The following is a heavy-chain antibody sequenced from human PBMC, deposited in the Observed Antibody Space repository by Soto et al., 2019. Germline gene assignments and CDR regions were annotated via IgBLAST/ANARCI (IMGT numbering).Heavy chain of an antibody. J-gene: IGHJ5*02. Sequence: QVQLQESGPGLVKPSETLSLTCTVSGGSISSYYWSWIRQPPGKGLEWIGYIYYSGSTNYNPSLKSRVTISVDTSKTQFSLKLSSVTAADTAVYYCARALYCSSTSCPFDPWGQGTLVTVSS. D-gene: IGHD2-2*01. CDR3: ARALYCSSTSCPFDP. CDR1: GGSISSYY. V-gene: IGHV4-59*01. CDR2: IYYSGST.